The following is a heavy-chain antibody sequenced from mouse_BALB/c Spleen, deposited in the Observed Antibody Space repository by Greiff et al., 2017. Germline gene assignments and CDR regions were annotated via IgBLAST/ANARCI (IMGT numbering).Heavy chain of an antibody. J-gene: IGHJ1*01. D-gene: IGHD1-1*01. V-gene: IGHV5-9-3*01. CDR2: ISSGGSYT. CDR1: GFTFSSYA. Sequence: EVHLVESGGGLVKPGGSLKLSCAASGFTFSSYAMSWVRQTPEKRLEWVATISSGGSYTYYPDSVKGRFTISRDNAKNTLYLQMSSLRSEDTAMYYCARHVDYGSSYWYFDVWGAGTTVTVSS. CDR3: ARHVDYGSSYWYFDV.